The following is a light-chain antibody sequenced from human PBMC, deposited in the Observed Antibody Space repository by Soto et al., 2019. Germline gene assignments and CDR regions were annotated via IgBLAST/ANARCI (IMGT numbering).Light chain of an antibody. CDR1: QRVSSY. J-gene: IGKJ4*01. Sequence: ELVLTQSPATLSLSPGERATLSCRASQRVSSYLAWYQQKPGQAPRLLIYDASNRATGIPARFSGSGSGTDFTLTISSLEPEDFAVYYCQQRSNWLTFGGGTKVDIK. V-gene: IGKV3-11*01. CDR2: DAS. CDR3: QQRSNWLT.